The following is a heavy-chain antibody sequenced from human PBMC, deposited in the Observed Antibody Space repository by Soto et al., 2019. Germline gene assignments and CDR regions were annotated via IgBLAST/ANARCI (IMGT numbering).Heavy chain of an antibody. Sequence: PGGSLRLSCTASGFTFDTYNMNWLRQAQGRGLEWVSSISATTTYKYYAASVEGRFTNSRDNAKNSLYLQTNSLGAEDTAVYYCARGSASKSGHLGYFDLCGRGTLVAFSS. CDR3: ARGSASKSGHLGYFDL. D-gene: IGHD2-8*02. CDR1: GFTFDTYN. CDR2: ISATTTYK. J-gene: IGHJ2*01. V-gene: IGHV3-21*01.